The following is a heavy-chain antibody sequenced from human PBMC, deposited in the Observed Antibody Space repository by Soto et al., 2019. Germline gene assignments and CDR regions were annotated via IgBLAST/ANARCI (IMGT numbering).Heavy chain of an antibody. D-gene: IGHD1-26*01. CDR2: IYWNDDK. V-gene: IGHV2-5*01. J-gene: IGHJ3*02. CDR1: GFSLSTRAVG. Sequence: QITLKESGPTLVKPTQTLTLTCTFSGFSLSTRAVGVGWIRQPPGKALEWLALIYWNDDKRYSPSLKNRLTITKDTSKNHVVLTMTYMDPVDTATYYCAHRHELGSFDIWRQETNVTVSS. CDR3: AHRHELGSFDI.